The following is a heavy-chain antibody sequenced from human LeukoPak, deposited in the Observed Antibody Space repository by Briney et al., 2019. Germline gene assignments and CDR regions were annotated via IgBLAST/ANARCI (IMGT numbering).Heavy chain of an antibody. CDR2: INHSGST. J-gene: IGHJ4*02. D-gene: IGHD3-10*01. Sequence: PSETLSLTCAVYGGSFSGYYWSWIRQPPGKGLEWIGEINHSGSTNYNPSLKSRVTISVDTSKNQFSLKLSSVTAADTAVYYCARGITMVRGVIPHWGQGTLVTVSS. CDR1: GGSFSGYY. V-gene: IGHV4-34*01. CDR3: ARGITMVRGVIPH.